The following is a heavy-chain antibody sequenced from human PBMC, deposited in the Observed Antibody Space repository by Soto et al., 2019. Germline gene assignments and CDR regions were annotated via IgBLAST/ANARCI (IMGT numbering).Heavy chain of an antibody. J-gene: IGHJ4*02. CDR1: GFTFSSYG. CDR3: ARMAGGRQDY. V-gene: IGHV3-33*01. Sequence: QVQLVESGGGVVQPGRSLRLSCAASGFTFSSYGMHWVRQAPGKGLEWVAVIWYDGSKKYYTESVKGRFTISRDNSKNTVYLQMNSPRAEDTAVYYCARMAGGRQDYWGQGTLVTVSS. CDR2: IWYDGSKK. D-gene: IGHD6-19*01.